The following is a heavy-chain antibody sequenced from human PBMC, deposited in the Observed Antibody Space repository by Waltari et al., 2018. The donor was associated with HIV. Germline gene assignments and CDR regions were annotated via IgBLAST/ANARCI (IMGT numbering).Heavy chain of an antibody. Sequence: QVQLQESGPGLVKPSETLSPTCAVSGYSISSGYYWGWIRQPPGKGLEWIGGIYHSGGTYYNPSLKSRVTISVDTSKTQFSLKLSSVTAADTAVYYCARDHSGGIAVAGDYWGQGTLVTVSS. CDR2: IYHSGGT. V-gene: IGHV4-38-2*02. CDR3: ARDHSGGIAVAGDY. J-gene: IGHJ4*02. CDR1: GYSISSGYY. D-gene: IGHD6-19*01.